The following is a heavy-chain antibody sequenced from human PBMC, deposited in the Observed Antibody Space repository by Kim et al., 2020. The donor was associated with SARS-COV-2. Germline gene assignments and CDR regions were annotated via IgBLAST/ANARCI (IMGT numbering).Heavy chain of an antibody. D-gene: IGHD3-22*01. V-gene: IGHV4-39*01. CDR1: GGSISSSSYY. CDR3: ARLIEVVVIEGY. Sequence: SETLSLTCTVSGGSISSSSYYWGWIRQPPGKGLEWIGSIYYSGSTYYNPSLKSRVTISVDTSKNQFSLKLSSVTAADTAVYYCARLIEVVVIEGYWGQGTLVTVSS. J-gene: IGHJ4*02. CDR2: IYYSGST.